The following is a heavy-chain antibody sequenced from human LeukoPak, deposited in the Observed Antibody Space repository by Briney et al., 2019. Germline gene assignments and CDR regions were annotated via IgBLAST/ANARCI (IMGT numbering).Heavy chain of an antibody. Sequence: AGGSLRLSCAASGFTFTTYWMGWVRQAPRKGLEYVSAISSNGGSTYYANSVKGRFTISRDNSKNTLYLQMGSLRAEDMAVYYCAREGEVATTWYAFDIWGQGTMVTVSS. D-gene: IGHD5-12*01. CDR2: ISSNGGST. V-gene: IGHV3-64*01. CDR3: AREGEVATTWYAFDI. J-gene: IGHJ3*02. CDR1: GFTFTTYW.